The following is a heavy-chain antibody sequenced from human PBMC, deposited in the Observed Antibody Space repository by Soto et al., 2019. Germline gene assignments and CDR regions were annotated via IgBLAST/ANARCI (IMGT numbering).Heavy chain of an antibody. CDR3: AREGPGAFRGSWHFDY. J-gene: IGHJ4*02. D-gene: IGHD2-15*01. CDR1: GFSFSNFP. CDR2: MSFDGITT. Sequence: QVQLVESGGGVVQPGGSLRLSCAASGFSFSNFPMHWFRQAPGKGLEWVAVMSFDGITTYYADSVKGRFTVSRDNSQNTLYLRVNSLRDEDTAVYFCAREGPGAFRGSWHFDYWGQGALVTVSS. V-gene: IGHV3-30-3*01.